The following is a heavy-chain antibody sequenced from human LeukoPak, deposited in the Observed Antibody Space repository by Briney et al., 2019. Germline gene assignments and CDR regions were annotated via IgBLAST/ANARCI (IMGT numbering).Heavy chain of an antibody. D-gene: IGHD2-15*01. CDR2: IIHDGST. CDR1: GGSFNGYY. CDR3: ARGPGGSDAFDI. J-gene: IGHJ3*02. V-gene: IGHV4-34*01. Sequence: PSETLSPTCAVFGGSFNGYYWTWIRQSPGKGLEWIGEIIHDGSTNYNPSLKSRVTISVDTSKNQFSLKLSSVTAADTAVYYCARGPGGSDAFDIWGQGTMVTVSS.